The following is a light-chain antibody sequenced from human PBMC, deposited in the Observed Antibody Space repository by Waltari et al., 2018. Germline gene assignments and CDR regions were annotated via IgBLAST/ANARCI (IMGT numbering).Light chain of an antibody. CDR2: AAS. V-gene: IGKV3-20*01. J-gene: IGKJ1*01. Sequence: LTQSPGTLSLSPGERATLSCRASQNIGTYLVWYQQKPGQPPRLLMYAASRRATGVPDRVSGSGSGTVFSLTISRLGPEDFAVYYCQNHERLPATFGQGTRVEIK. CDR1: QNIGTY. CDR3: QNHERLPAT.